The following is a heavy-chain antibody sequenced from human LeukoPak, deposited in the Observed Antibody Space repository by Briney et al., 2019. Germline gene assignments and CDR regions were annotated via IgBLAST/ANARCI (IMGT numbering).Heavy chain of an antibody. Sequence: PGGYLRLSCAASGFTFSWYWMDWVRQDPGKGLVWVSHINTDGSGTRYADSVKGRFTISRDNARNRLDLQMNSLRAEDTAVYYCARALEMATHFNYWGQGTLVTVSS. CDR3: ARALEMATHFNY. J-gene: IGHJ4*02. D-gene: IGHD5-24*01. CDR2: INTDGSGT. V-gene: IGHV3-74*01. CDR1: GFTFSWYW.